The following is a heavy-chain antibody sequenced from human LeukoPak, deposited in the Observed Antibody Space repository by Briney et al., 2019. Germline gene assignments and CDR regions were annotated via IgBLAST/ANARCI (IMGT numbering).Heavy chain of an antibody. CDR2: TSYDGINK. Sequence: PGRSLRLSCAASGFTFSSYGMHWVRQAPGKGLEWVAFTSYDGINKYYVDSVKGRFTISRDNSKNTLYLQMNSLRAEDMAVYFCAKTTLAVAGNFDYWGQGTLVTVSS. CDR1: GFTFSSYG. CDR3: AKTTLAVAGNFDY. V-gene: IGHV3-30*18. D-gene: IGHD6-19*01. J-gene: IGHJ4*02.